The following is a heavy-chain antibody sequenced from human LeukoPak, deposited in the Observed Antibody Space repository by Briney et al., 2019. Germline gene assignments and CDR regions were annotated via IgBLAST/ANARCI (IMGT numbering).Heavy chain of an antibody. V-gene: IGHV1-69*04. J-gene: IGHJ4*02. CDR3: ARGSSVALPTDY. CDR1: GGTFSSYA. CDR2: IIPILGIA. Sequence: SVKVSCRASGGTFSSYAISWVRQAPGQGLEWMGRIIPILGIANYAQKFQGRVTITADKSTSTAYMELSGLRSEDTAVYYCARGSSVALPTDYWGQGTLVTVSS. D-gene: IGHD2-15*01.